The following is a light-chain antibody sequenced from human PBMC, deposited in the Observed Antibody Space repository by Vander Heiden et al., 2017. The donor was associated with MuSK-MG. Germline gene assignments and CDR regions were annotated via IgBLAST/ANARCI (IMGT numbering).Light chain of an antibody. Sequence: DIVMTQSPDSLAVSLGERAAINCKSSPSVFYSSNNKNYLAWYQQKPGQPPKLLIYWASTRESGVPDRFSGSGSETDFTLTISSLQAEDVAVYYCQQYYNTPFTFGPGTKVDIK. CDR3: QQYYNTPFT. V-gene: IGKV4-1*01. CDR1: PSVFYSSNNKNY. J-gene: IGKJ3*01. CDR2: WAS.